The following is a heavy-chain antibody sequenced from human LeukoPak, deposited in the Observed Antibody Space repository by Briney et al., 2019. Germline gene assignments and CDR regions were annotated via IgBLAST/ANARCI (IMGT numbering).Heavy chain of an antibody. CDR1: GFTFSSYS. D-gene: IGHD2-8*01. CDR2: ISSSSYI. Sequence: GGSLRLSCAASGFTFSSYSMNWVRQAPGKGLEWVSSISSSSYIYYADSVKGRFTISRDNAKNSLYLQMNSLRAEDTAVYYCARVVYSGGFDYWGQGTLVTVSS. CDR3: ARVVYSGGFDY. V-gene: IGHV3-21*01. J-gene: IGHJ4*02.